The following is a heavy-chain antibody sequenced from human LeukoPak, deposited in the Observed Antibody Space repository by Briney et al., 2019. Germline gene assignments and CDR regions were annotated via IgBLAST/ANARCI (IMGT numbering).Heavy chain of an antibody. CDR2: LNGDNT. J-gene: IGHJ4*02. Sequence: GGSLRLSCAASGFTFSNFAMSWIRQAPWKGLEWVSALNGDNTYYADSVKGRFTVSRDNSKNTLYLQMNSLTAEDTAVYYCVREATGYSFADYWGQGTLVSVSS. D-gene: IGHD1-26*01. V-gene: IGHV3-23*01. CDR3: VREATGYSFADY. CDR1: GFTFSNFA.